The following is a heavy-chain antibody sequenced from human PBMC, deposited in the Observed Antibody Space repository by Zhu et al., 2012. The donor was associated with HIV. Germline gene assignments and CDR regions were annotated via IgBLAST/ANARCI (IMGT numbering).Heavy chain of an antibody. CDR2: IYHSGTT. CDR3: ARVSLAVTGLDYFDY. Sequence: QVQLQESGPGLVKPSETLSLTCTVSDYSISSGYFWGWIRQPPGKGLEWIGSIYHSGTTYYKSSLKSRVTISLDTSKNQFSLKLSSVTAADTAVYYCARVSLAVTGLDYFDYWSQGTLVTVSS. CDR1: DYSISSGYF. D-gene: IGHD6-19*01. V-gene: IGHV4-38-2*02. J-gene: IGHJ4*02.